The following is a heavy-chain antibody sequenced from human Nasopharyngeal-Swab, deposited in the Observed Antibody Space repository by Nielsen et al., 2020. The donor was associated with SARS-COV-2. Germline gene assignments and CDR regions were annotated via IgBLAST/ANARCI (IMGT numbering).Heavy chain of an antibody. CDR3: ARPYSGSYYGAFDI. D-gene: IGHD1-26*01. CDR1: GFTFSSYA. CDR2: ISYDGGNK. J-gene: IGHJ3*02. V-gene: IGHV3-30*04. Sequence: GESLKISCAASGFTFSSYAMNWVRQAPGKGLEWVAVISYDGGNKYYADSVKGRLTISRDNSKNTLYLQMNSLRAEDTAVYYCARPYSGSYYGAFDIWGQGTMVTVSS.